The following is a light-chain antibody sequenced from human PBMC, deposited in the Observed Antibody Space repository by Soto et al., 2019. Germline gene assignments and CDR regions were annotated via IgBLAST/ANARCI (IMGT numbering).Light chain of an antibody. CDR3: QQYKDFWT. Sequence: DIQMTQPPSTLSASVGDRVTITCRASQSISTWLAWYQQRPGKAPKLLIYDASSLESGVPSRFSGSGSGTEFALTISSLQTDDFATYYCQQYKDFWTFGPGTKVQIK. CDR2: DAS. CDR1: QSISTW. V-gene: IGKV1-5*01. J-gene: IGKJ1*01.